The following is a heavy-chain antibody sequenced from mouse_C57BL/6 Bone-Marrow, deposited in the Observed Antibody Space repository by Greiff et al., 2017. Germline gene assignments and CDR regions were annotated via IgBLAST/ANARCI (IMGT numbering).Heavy chain of an antibody. CDR1: GFSFNTYA. V-gene: IGHV10-1*01. CDR2: IRSKSNNYAT. J-gene: IGHJ3*01. Sequence: EVHLVESGGGLVQPKGSLKLSCAASGFSFNTYAMNWVRQAPGKGLEWVARIRSKSNNYATYYADSVKDRFTISRDDSESMLYLQMNNLKTEDTAMYYCVRHGDYPAWFAYWGQGTLVTVSA. CDR3: VRHGDYPAWFAY. D-gene: IGHD2-4*01.